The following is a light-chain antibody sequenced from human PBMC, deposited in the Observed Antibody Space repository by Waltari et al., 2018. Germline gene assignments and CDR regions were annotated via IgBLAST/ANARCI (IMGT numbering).Light chain of an antibody. V-gene: IGLV2-23*01. CDR3: CSYAGSTASIL. J-gene: IGLJ2*01. Sequence: QSALTQPASVSGSPGQSITISCTGTSSDVGSHNLASWYQHPPGKAPKLMIYKDTKRPSGVSNRFSSSKSGNTASLTISGLQAEDEADYYCCSYAGSTASILLGGGTKLTVL. CDR2: KDT. CDR1: SSDVGSHNL.